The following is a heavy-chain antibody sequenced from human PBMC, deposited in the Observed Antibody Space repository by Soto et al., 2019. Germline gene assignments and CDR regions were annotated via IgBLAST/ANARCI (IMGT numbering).Heavy chain of an antibody. J-gene: IGHJ5*02. CDR3: ANCPTLYAPTYNWFDP. Sequence: GGSLKLSCPASGFTFSSYAMSWVRQAPGKGLEWVSAISSSGGSTYYADSVRGRFTISRDNSKKTLYLQMSRLRTEDTAVYYCANCPTLYAPTYNWFDPWGQGTLVTVSS. V-gene: IGHV3-23*01. CDR2: ISSSGGST. CDR1: GFTFSSYA. D-gene: IGHD2-2*01.